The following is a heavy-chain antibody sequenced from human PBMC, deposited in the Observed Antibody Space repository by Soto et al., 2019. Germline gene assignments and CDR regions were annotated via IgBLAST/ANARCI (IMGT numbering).Heavy chain of an antibody. CDR3: ARGNYYYGMDV. V-gene: IGHV3-48*03. Sequence: EEQLVESGGGLVQPGGSLRLSCVDSGITFSSYEMNWVRQAPGKGLEWISYITNSGSAVDYADSVKGRFIISRDNAKNSLYLQMNSLRADDTAVYYCARGNYYYGMDVWGQGTTVTVSS. CDR1: GITFSSYE. J-gene: IGHJ6*02. CDR2: ITNSGSAV.